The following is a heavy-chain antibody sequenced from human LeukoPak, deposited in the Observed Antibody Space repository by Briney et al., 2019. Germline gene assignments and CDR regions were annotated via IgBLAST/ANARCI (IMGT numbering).Heavy chain of an antibody. Sequence: ASVKVSCKASGYTFTGYYMHWVRQAPGQGLEWMGGIIPIFGTANYAQKFQGRVTITTDESTSTAYMELSSLRSEDTAVYYCARAIPHSVKFYDYVWGSYHTNWFDPWGQGTLVTVSS. J-gene: IGHJ5*02. CDR1: GYTFTGYY. V-gene: IGHV1-69*05. CDR3: ARAIPHSVKFYDYVWGSYHTNWFDP. CDR2: IIPIFGTA. D-gene: IGHD3-16*02.